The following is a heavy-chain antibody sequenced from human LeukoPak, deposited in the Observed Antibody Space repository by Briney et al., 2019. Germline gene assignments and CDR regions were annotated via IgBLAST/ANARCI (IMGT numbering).Heavy chain of an antibody. D-gene: IGHD5-18*01. V-gene: IGHV4-34*01. Sequence: ETLSLTCAVYGGSFSGYYWSWIRQPPGKGLEWIGEINHIGSTNYNPSLKSRVTISVDTSKNQFSLKLSSVTAADTAVYYCARGRRSWIQLWLMDYWGQGTLVTVSS. J-gene: IGHJ4*02. CDR2: INHIGST. CDR1: GGSFSGYY. CDR3: ARGRRSWIQLWLMDY.